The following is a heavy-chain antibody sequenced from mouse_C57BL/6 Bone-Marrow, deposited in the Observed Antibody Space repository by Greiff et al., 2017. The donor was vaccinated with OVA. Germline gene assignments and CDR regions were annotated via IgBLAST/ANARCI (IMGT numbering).Heavy chain of an antibody. J-gene: IGHJ3*01. CDR3: AREGYPWFAY. Sequence: QVQLQQSGAELARPGASVKISCKASGYTFTSYTMHWVKQRPGQGLEWIGYINPSSGYTKYNQKFKDKATLTADKSSSTAYMQLSSLTSEDSAVYYCAREGYPWFAYWGQGTLVTVSA. V-gene: IGHV1-4*01. D-gene: IGHD2-2*01. CDR2: INPSSGYT. CDR1: GYTFTSYT.